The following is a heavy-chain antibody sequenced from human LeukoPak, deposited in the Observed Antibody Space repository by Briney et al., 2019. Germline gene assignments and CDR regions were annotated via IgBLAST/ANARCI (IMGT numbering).Heavy chain of an antibody. CDR1: GFTFSSYA. J-gene: IGHJ4*02. V-gene: IGHV3-23*01. Sequence: GGSLRLSCAASGFTFSSYAMSWVRQAPGKGLEWVSGIGGSGDSTYYADSVKGRFTISRDNSKNTLYLQMNSLRAEDAAVYYCAKDGGYSYGYFDYWGQGTLVTVSS. CDR3: AKDGGYSYGYFDY. CDR2: IGGSGDST. D-gene: IGHD5-18*01.